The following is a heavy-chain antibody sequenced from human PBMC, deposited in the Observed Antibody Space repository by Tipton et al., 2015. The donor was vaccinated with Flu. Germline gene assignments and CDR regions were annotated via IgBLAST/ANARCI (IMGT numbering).Heavy chain of an antibody. J-gene: IGHJ3*02. D-gene: IGHD7-27*01. CDR3: ARHPSSLGAFDI. CDR2: IYHSGST. Sequence: TLSLTCAVSGYSISSGYYWGWIRQPPGKGLEWIGSIYHSGSTYYNPSLRSRVTISVDTSKNQFSLKLSSVTAADTAVYDCARHPSSLGAFDIWGQGTMVTVSS. CDR1: GYSISSGYY. V-gene: IGHV4-38-2*01.